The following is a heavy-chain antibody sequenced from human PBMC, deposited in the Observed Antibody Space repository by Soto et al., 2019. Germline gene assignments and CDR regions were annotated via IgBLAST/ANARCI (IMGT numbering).Heavy chain of an antibody. CDR1: GFTFSTYA. CDR3: SKGVHGDYSWYFDL. Sequence: EVQLLESGGGLVQPGGSLRLSCAASGFTFSTYAMSWVRQAPGKGLEWVSSIRGSGGSTYYADSVKGRFTISRDNSKNTLYLQMNSLRAEDTAVYYCSKGVHGDYSWYFDLWGRGTLVTVSS. CDR2: IRGSGGST. D-gene: IGHD4-17*01. V-gene: IGHV3-23*01. J-gene: IGHJ2*01.